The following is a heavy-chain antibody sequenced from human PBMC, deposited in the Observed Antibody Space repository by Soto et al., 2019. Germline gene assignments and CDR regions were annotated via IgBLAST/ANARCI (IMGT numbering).Heavy chain of an antibody. V-gene: IGHV3-74*01. Sequence: EVQLVESGGGLVQPGGSLRLSCAASGFTFNSYWMHWFRQAPGKGLVWVSRINGDGSSTNYADSVKGRFTVSRDNAKNTVYLQMNSLRGEDTAVYYCARGARGLYYMDVWGKGTTVTVSS. CDR1: GFTFNSYW. J-gene: IGHJ6*03. CDR2: INGDGSST. CDR3: ARGARGLYYMDV.